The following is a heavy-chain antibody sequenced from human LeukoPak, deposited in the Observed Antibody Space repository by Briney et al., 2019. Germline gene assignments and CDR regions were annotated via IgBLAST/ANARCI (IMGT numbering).Heavy chain of an antibody. CDR3: ARDRAVDLDSSGYFYNRGLDQ. J-gene: IGHJ4*02. Sequence: SETLSLTCTVSGGSMNNYYWSWIRQSAERGLEWIGRIYNTGTTDYNPSPDSRVTMSVDTSKNQFSLKLSSVTAADTAVYFCARDRAVDLDSSGYFYNRGLDQWDQGTLVTVSS. V-gene: IGHV4-4*07. CDR2: IYNTGTT. D-gene: IGHD3-22*01. CDR1: GGSMNNYY.